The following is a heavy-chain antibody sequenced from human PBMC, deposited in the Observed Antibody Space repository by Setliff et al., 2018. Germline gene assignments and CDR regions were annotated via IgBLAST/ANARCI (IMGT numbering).Heavy chain of an antibody. V-gene: IGHV3-33*08. Sequence: GGSLRLSCAASGFTFSTYRMHWVRQAPGKGLEWVALIWADGGNKYHADSVKGRFTISRDNSKNTLYLQMNSLRPEDTAVYYCARTCSGSGCYAGLGSWGQGTPVTVSS. CDR3: ARTCSGSGCYAGLGS. D-gene: IGHD2-15*01. CDR2: IWADGGNK. J-gene: IGHJ5*02. CDR1: GFTFSTYR.